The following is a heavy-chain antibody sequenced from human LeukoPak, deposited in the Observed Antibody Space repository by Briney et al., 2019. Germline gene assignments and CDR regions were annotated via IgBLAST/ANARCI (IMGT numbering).Heavy chain of an antibody. Sequence: GGSLRLSCAASGFTFSAYSMNWVRQAPGKGLEWVSSISSSSTYIYYADSLKGRFTISRDNAENSLYLQMSSLRVEDTAVYYCARDLTPLVRSDFWGQGTLVTVSS. V-gene: IGHV3-21*01. CDR3: ARDLTPLVRSDF. J-gene: IGHJ4*02. CDR1: GFTFSAYS. D-gene: IGHD3-10*01. CDR2: ISSSSTYI.